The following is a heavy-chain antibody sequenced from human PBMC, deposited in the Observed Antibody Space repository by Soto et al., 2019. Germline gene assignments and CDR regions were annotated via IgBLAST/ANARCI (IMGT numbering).Heavy chain of an antibody. CDR3: ARDPAP. CDR1: GGSITRGGYY. J-gene: IGHJ5*02. Sequence: SETLSLTCTVSGGSITRGGYYWSWFRQHPGKGLEWIGYIYNSGTTYYNPSLKSRVTISVDTSKNQFSLKLTSVTAADTAVYYCARDPAPWGQGTLVTVSS. CDR2: IYNSGTT. V-gene: IGHV4-31*03.